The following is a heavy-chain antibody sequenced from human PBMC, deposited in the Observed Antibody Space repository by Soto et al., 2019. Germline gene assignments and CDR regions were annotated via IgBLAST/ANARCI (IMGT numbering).Heavy chain of an antibody. J-gene: IGHJ5*02. CDR3: ARGLQNAVTTSNWFDP. Sequence: PSETLSLTCTVSGGSISSSSYYWDWIRQPPGKGLEWIATTYYSGSTYYNPSLKSRVTTSVDTAKNQFSLKLSSVTAADTAVYYCARGLQNAVTTSNWFDPWGQGTLVTVSS. D-gene: IGHD4-17*01. V-gene: IGHV4-39*07. CDR2: TYYSGST. CDR1: GGSISSSSYY.